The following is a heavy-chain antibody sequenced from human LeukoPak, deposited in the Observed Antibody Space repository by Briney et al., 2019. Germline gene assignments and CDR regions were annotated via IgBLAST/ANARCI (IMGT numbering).Heavy chain of an antibody. CDR2: INHSGST. D-gene: IGHD4-17*01. J-gene: IGHJ6*02. CDR3: ARSAHDYGDYRYYYGMDV. V-gene: IGHV4-34*01. Sequence: SETLSLTCAVYGGSFSGYYWSWIRQPPGKGLEWIGEINHSGSTNYNPSLKSRVTISVDTSKNQFSLKLSSVTAADTAVYYCARSAHDYGDYRYYYGMDVWGQGTTVTVSS. CDR1: GGSFSGYY.